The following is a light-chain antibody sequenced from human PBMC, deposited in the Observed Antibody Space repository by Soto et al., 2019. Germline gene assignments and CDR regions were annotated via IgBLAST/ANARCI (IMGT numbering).Light chain of an antibody. Sequence: QSVLTQPPSVSGAPGQAVTISCSGTRSRYDVQWFQQVPGTVPKLLIHTNDRRPSEVPDRFSGSKSGTSASLAISGLQSEDAADYYCAVWDDSLKGPVFGTGTKLTVL. V-gene: IGLV1-44*01. CDR3: AVWDDSLKGPV. CDR2: TND. CDR1: RSRYD. J-gene: IGLJ1*01.